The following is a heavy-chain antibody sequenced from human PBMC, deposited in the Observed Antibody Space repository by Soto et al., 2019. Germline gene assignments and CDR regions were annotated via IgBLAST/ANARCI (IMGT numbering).Heavy chain of an antibody. D-gene: IGHD2-8*01. V-gene: IGHV1-2*04. CDR2: INPKSGGT. CDR1: GYSFTDYH. Sequence: ASVKVSCKASGYSFTDYHIHWVRQAPGQGLEWLGRINPKSGGTSTAQKFQGWVTMTTDTSISTASMELTRLTSDDTAIYYCARGDSKDCSNGVCSFFYNHDMGVWG. J-gene: IGHJ6*02. CDR3: ARGDSKDCSNGVCSFFYNHDMGV.